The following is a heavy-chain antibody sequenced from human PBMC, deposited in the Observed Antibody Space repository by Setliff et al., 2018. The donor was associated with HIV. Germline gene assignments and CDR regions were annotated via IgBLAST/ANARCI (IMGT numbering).Heavy chain of an antibody. CDR2: ISYDGSNK. Sequence: PGGSLRLSCAASGFTFSSYATHWVRQAPGKGLEWVAVISYDGSNKYYADSVRGRFTISRDNSKNTLYLQMNSLRAEDTAVYYCARSVIGYYYYGMDVWGQGTLVTVSS. J-gene: IGHJ6*02. D-gene: IGHD3-10*01. V-gene: IGHV3-30*01. CDR1: GFTFSSYA. CDR3: ARSVIGYYYYGMDV.